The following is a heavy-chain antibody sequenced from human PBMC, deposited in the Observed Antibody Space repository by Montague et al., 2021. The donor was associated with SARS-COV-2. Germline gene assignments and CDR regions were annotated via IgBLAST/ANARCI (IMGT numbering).Heavy chain of an antibody. CDR2: IYYSGST. V-gene: IGHV4-39*01. D-gene: IGHD3-22*01. CDR1: GGSISSSSYY. J-gene: IGHJ3*02. Sequence: SETLSLTCTVSGGSISSSSYYWGWIRQPPGKVLEWIGSIYYSGSTYYNPSLKSRVTISVDTSKNQFSLKLSSVTAADTAVYYCARFPTSYYYDSKAAPATPDAFDIWGQGTMVTGSS. CDR3: ARFPTSYYYDSKAAPATPDAFDI.